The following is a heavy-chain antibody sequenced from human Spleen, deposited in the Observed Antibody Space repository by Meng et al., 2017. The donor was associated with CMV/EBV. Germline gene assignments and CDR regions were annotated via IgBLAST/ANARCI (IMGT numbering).Heavy chain of an antibody. J-gene: IGHJ4*02. CDR1: GFTFSSYA. D-gene: IGHD6-19*01. Sequence: GESLKISCAASGFTFSSYAMHWVRQAPGKGLEWVAVISYDGTNRYYADSVRGRFAISRDSSKNTLYLQMNSLRAEDTAMYYCARDMLRNWRYSSGWYGGPGDYWGQGTLVTVSS. CDR3: ARDMLRNWRYSSGWYGGPGDY. CDR2: ISYDGTNR. V-gene: IGHV3-30*09.